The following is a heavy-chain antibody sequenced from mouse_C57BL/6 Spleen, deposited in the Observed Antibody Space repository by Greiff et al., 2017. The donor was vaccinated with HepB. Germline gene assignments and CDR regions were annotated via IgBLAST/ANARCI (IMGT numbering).Heavy chain of an antibody. CDR1: GYSITSGYY. CDR3: AREHYSNPSFDY. D-gene: IGHD2-5*01. CDR2: ISYDGSN. Sequence: EVQLQESGPGLVKPSQSLSLTCSVTGYSITSGYYWNWIRQFPGNKLEWMGYISYDGSNNYNPSLKNRISITRDTSKNQFFLKLNSVTTEDTATYYCAREHYSNPSFDYWGQGTTLTVSS. V-gene: IGHV3-6*01. J-gene: IGHJ2*01.